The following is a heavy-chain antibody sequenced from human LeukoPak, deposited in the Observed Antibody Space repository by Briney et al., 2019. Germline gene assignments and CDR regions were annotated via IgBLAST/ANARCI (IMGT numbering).Heavy chain of an antibody. V-gene: IGHV3-48*03. CDR3: AAMDRYWYFDL. Sequence: GGSLRLSCAASGFTFSSYEMNWVRQAPGKGLEWVSYISSSGSTIYYADSVKGRFTISRDNAKNSLYLQMNNLRAEDTAVYYYAAMDRYWYFDLWGRGTLVTVSS. J-gene: IGHJ2*01. CDR2: ISSSGSTI. CDR1: GFTFSSYE. D-gene: IGHD5-18*01.